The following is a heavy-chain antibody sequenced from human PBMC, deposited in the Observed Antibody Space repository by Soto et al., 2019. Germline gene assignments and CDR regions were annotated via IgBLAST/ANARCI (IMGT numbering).Heavy chain of an antibody. D-gene: IGHD3-16*01. CDR2: MNPGSGDT. V-gene: IGHV1-8*01. CDR3: ARMETFGSLNWFDP. J-gene: IGHJ5*02. Sequence: QVQLVQSGAEVREPGASVKVSCKASGYSFTNNDVSWVRQATGQGLEWMGWMNPGSGDTGYAQKFQGTVTMTSDISIATAYMELSSLRSDDTAIYYCARMETFGSLNWFDPWGQGTLVTVSS. CDR1: GYSFTNND.